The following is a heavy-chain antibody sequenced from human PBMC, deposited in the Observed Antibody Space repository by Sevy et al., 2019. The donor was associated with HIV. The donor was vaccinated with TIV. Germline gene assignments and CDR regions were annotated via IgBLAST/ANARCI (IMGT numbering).Heavy chain of an antibody. CDR2: INTNTGNP. CDR3: ARWECSSSSCYYYYGMDV. CDR1: GYTFTSYV. V-gene: IGHV7-4-1*02. J-gene: IGHJ6*02. Sequence: ASVKVSCKASGYTFTSYVMNWVRQAPGQGLEWMGWINTNTGNPTYAQGFTGRFVFSLDTSVSTAYLQISSLKAEDTAVYYCARWECSSSSCYYYYGMDVWGQGATVTVSS. D-gene: IGHD2-2*01.